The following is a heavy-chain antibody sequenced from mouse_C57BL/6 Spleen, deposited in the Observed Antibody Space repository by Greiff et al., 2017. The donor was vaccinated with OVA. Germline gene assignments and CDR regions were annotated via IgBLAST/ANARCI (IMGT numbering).Heavy chain of an antibody. CDR3: ARGRPYFDY. CDR1: GFNITDYY. J-gene: IGHJ2*01. CDR2: IDPEDGET. V-gene: IGHV14-2*01. Sequence: VQLKQSGAELVKPGASVKLSCTASGFNITDYYMHWVKQRPEQGLEGIGRIDPEDGETKYAPKFQGTATITADTSSNTAYLQLSSLTSEDTAVYYCARGRPYFDYWGQGTTLTVSS. D-gene: IGHD2-12*01.